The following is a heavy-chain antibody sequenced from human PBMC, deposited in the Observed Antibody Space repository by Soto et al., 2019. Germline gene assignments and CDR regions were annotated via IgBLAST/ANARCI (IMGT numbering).Heavy chain of an antibody. CDR2: INSSRSYI. D-gene: IGHD3-16*02. Sequence: EVQLVESGGGRVKPGGSLRLSCAASGFTFSSYSMNWVRPAPGKGLGWVSSINSSRSYIYYADSVKGRITIYGDNDEYSRYLQMNRLIAEDKAVYYGARGSGDRDGYVCVSYHRDPFDHGGQGTLVTVSS. J-gene: IGHJ4*02. CDR3: ARGSGDRDGYVCVSYHRDPFDH. V-gene: IGHV3-21*01. CDR1: GFTFSSYS.